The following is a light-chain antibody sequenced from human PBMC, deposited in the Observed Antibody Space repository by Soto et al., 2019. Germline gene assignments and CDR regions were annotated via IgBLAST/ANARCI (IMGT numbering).Light chain of an antibody. V-gene: IGKV1-12*01. CDR2: AAA. CDR3: QRANSLPRP. J-gene: IGKJ1*01. CDR1: QSISSW. Sequence: DIQMTQSPSSVSASVGDRVPITCRASQSISSWLAWYQQKPGKAPKLLIYAAATLASGVPARFSGIGSGTHFTLTTSSLQPEDFGTYYCQRANSLPRPFGQGTKADI.